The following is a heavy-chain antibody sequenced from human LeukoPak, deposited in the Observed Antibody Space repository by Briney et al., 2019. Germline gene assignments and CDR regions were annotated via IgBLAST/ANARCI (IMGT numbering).Heavy chain of an antibody. CDR1: GYTFTSYG. Sequence: ASVKVSCTASGYTFTSYGISWVRQAPGQGLEWMGWISAYNGNTNYAQKLQGRVTMTTDTSTSTAYMELRSLRSDDTAVYYCARVHGSSSQNTVDYWGQGTLVTVSS. J-gene: IGHJ4*02. D-gene: IGHD6-6*01. CDR2: ISAYNGNT. V-gene: IGHV1-18*01. CDR3: ARVHGSSSQNTVDY.